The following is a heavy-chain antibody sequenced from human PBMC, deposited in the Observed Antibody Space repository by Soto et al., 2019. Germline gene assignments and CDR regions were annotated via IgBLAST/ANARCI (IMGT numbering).Heavy chain of an antibody. Sequence: GGSLRLSCAASGFTFSSYAMSWVRQAPGKGLEWVSAISGSGGSTYYADSVKGRFTISRDNSKNTLYLQMNSLGAEDTAVYYCAKGDYYDSSGYYVPVDYWGQGTLVTVSS. CDR1: GFTFSSYA. V-gene: IGHV3-23*01. J-gene: IGHJ4*02. CDR3: AKGDYYDSSGYYVPVDY. D-gene: IGHD3-22*01. CDR2: ISGSGGST.